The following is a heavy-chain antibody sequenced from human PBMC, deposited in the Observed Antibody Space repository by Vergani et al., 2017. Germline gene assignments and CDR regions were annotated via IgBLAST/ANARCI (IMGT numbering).Heavy chain of an antibody. D-gene: IGHD2-8*01. CDR1: GYTFTSYY. V-gene: IGHV1-46*03. J-gene: IGHJ4*02. CDR3: AREGGTRRGHFDY. Sequence: QVQLVQSGAEVKKPGASVKVSCKASGYTFTSYYMHWVRQAPGQGLEWMGIINPSGGSTSYAQKFQGRVTMTRDTSTSTVYMVLSSLRSEDTAVYYWAREGGTRRGHFDYWGQGTLVTVSS. CDR2: INPSGGST.